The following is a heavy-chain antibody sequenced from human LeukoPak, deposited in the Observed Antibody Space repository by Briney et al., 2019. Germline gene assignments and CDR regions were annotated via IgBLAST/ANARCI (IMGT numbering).Heavy chain of an antibody. J-gene: IGHJ4*02. V-gene: IGHV5-51*01. CDR1: GYTFTTHW. CDR2: IYPGDSDT. D-gene: IGHD3-10*01. Sequence: GESLKISCRGSGYTFTTHWVGWVRPMPGKGLEWMGLIYPGDSDTRYSPSFQGQVTISADKSINTAYLQWSRLKASDTAMYYCATSSRPYGSGTYSYDYWGQGTLVTVSS. CDR3: ATSSRPYGSGTYSYDY.